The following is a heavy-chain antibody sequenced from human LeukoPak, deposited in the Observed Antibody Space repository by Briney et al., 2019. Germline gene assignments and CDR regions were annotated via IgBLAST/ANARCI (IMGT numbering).Heavy chain of an antibody. V-gene: IGHV4-31*03. CDR3: ARGGDIVATIGYFDY. Sequence: PSETLSLTCTVSGGSISSGGYYWSWIRQHPGKGLEWIGYIYYSGSTYYNPSLKSRVTISVDTSKNQFSLKLSFVTAADTAVYYCARGGDIVATIGYFDYWGQGTLVTVSS. CDR2: IYYSGST. J-gene: IGHJ4*02. CDR1: GGSISSGGYY. D-gene: IGHD5-12*01.